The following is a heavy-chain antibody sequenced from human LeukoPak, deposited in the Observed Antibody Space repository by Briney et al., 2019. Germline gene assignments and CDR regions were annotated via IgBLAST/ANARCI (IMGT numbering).Heavy chain of an antibody. V-gene: IGHV3-23*01. Sequence: GGYLRRSCAASGFTFSSYAMSWVRQAPGKGLEWVSAISGSGGSTYYADSVKGRFTISRDNSKNTLYLQMNSLRAEDTAVYYCARDDTWEPRIKAFDIWGQGTMVTVSS. CDR2: ISGSGGST. CDR1: GFTFSSYA. CDR3: ARDDTWEPRIKAFDI. J-gene: IGHJ3*02. D-gene: IGHD1-26*01.